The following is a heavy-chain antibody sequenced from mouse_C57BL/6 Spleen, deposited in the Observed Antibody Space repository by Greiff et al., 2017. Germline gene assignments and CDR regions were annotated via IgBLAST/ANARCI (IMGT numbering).Heavy chain of an antibody. CDR2: IYPGDGDT. CDR1: GYAFSSSW. D-gene: IGHD2-1*01. J-gene: IGHJ1*03. CDR3: ARTTGYGNSWYFDV. Sequence: QVQLQQSGPELVKPGASVKISCKASGYAFSSSWMNWVKQRPGKGLEWIGRIYPGDGDTNYNVKFKGKATLTADKTSSTAYMQLSSLTSEDSAVYFCARTTGYGNSWYFDVWGTGTTVTVSS. V-gene: IGHV1-82*01.